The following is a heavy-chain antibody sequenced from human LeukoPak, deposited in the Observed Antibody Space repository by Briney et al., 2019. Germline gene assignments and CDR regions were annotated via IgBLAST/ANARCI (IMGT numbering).Heavy chain of an antibody. CDR2: IYYSGST. CDR1: GFSISNYY. V-gene: IGHV4-59*01. CDR3: ARSHGSGSYYNLNDY. J-gene: IGHJ4*02. D-gene: IGHD3-10*01. Sequence: SETLSLTCTVSGFSISNYYWSWIRQPPGKGLEWVWYIYYSGSTNYNPSLRSRVTISVDTSKNQFSLKLSSVTAADTAVYYCARSHGSGSYYNLNDYWGQGALVTVSS.